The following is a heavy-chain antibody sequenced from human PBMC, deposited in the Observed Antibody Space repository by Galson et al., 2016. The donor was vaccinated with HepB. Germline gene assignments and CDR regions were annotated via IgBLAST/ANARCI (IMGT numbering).Heavy chain of an antibody. CDR1: RFDFSNYA. V-gene: IGHV3-23*01. CDR3: AKERITIFLPKHGYGMDV. CDR2: ITGSGSST. D-gene: IGHD3-9*01. J-gene: IGHJ6*02. Sequence: SLRLSCAGPRFDFSNYAMSWVRQAPGRGLDWVSSITGSGSSTYYADSVKGRFTISRDNSKNTLYLQMNSLRAEDTAVYYCAKERITIFLPKHGYGMDVWGQGTTVTVSS.